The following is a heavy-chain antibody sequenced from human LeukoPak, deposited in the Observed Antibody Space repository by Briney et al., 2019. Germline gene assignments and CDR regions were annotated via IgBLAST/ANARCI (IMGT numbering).Heavy chain of an antibody. D-gene: IGHD3-16*02. CDR2: INHSGTT. CDR1: GGSFSDYY. V-gene: IGHV4-34*01. Sequence: PSETLSLTCAVYGGSFSDYYWSWIRQPPGKGLKWIGEINHSGTTNYSPSLKSRVSISVDTSKNQFSLKLNSVTAADAAMYYCASHYSSGSYRYTGSFDSWGQGMLVNVSS. J-gene: IGHJ4*02. CDR3: ASHYSSGSYRYTGSFDS.